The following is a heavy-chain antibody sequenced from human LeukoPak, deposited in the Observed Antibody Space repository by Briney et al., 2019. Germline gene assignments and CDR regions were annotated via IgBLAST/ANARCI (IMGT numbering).Heavy chain of an antibody. D-gene: IGHD2-15*01. Sequence: PSETLSLTCTVSGGSISNSYWSLLRHPPGEGLGWSGYIYYSGSTNYNPPLKSRVTISVDTSKNQFSLKLSSVTAADTAVYYCARHECSGGRCSFDPWGQGTLVTVSS. J-gene: IGHJ5*02. V-gene: IGHV4-59*08. CDR3: ARHECSGGRCSFDP. CDR1: GGSISNSY. CDR2: IYYSGST.